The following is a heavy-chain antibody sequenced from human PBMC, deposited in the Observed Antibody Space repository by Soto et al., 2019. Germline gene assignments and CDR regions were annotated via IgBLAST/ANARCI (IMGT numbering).Heavy chain of an antibody. CDR1: GYTFTSYG. J-gene: IGHJ5*02. CDR3: ARVRSGDILTGYRWFDP. CDR2: ISAYNGNT. D-gene: IGHD3-9*01. V-gene: IGHV1-18*01. Sequence: QVQLVQSGAEVKKPGASVKVSCKASGYTFTSYGISWVRQAPGQGLEWMGWISAYNGNTNYAQKLQGRVTMTTDTSTSTAYMELRSLRSDDTAVYYCARVRSGDILTGYRWFDPWGQGTLVTVSS.